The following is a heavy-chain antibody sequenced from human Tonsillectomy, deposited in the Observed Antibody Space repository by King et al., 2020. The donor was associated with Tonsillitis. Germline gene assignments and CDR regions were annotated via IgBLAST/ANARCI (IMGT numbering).Heavy chain of an antibody. CDR3: AREGGSFRHFDL. D-gene: IGHD2/OR15-2a*01. CDR1: GYSSTNYY. V-gene: IGHV1-46*01. J-gene: IGHJ2*01. CDR2: INPSGTGT. Sequence: QLVQSGAEVKEPGASLKVSCKASGYSSTNYYMHWVRQAPGQRLEWMGLINPSGTGTGYAQNFQGRITMTRDMSTGTDYMELSSLRSDDTAVYYCAREGGSFRHFDLWGRGTLVTVSS.